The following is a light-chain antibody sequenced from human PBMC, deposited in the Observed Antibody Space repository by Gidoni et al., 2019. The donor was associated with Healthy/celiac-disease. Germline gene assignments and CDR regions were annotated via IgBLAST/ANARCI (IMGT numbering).Light chain of an antibody. V-gene: IGKV3-11*01. J-gene: IGKJ3*01. Sequence: EIVLTQSPATLSLSPGERATLSCRASQSVSSYVAWYQQKPGQAPRLLLYDASNRATGIPARFSGSGSGTDFTLTISSLEPEDFAVYYCQQRSNWLTFGPGTKVDIK. CDR3: QQRSNWLT. CDR2: DAS. CDR1: QSVSSY.